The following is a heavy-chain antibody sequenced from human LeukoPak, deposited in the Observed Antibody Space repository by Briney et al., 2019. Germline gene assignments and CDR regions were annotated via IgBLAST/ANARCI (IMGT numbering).Heavy chain of an antibody. J-gene: IGHJ4*02. CDR3: ARDFAWWYYFDY. D-gene: IGHD2-8*02. Sequence: PSETLSLTCTVSGGSISSSSYYWGWIRQPPGKGLEWIGSIYHSGSTYYNPSLKSRVTISVDTSKNQFSLKLSSVTAADTAVYYCARDFAWWYYFDYWGQGTLVTVSS. CDR1: GGSISSSSYY. V-gene: IGHV4-39*07. CDR2: IYHSGST.